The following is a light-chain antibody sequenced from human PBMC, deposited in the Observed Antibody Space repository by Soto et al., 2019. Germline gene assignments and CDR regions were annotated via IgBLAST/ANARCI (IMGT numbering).Light chain of an antibody. Sequence: QSVLTQSPSASGTPGQRVTISCSGINSNIRSNYVHWYQQFPGTAPKVLIYRNSQRPSGVPDRFSGSKSGISASLTVSALQAEDEADYYCSSYTDRNNLVFGTGTKVTVL. V-gene: IGLV1-47*01. CDR1: NSNIRSNY. CDR3: SSYTDRNNLV. CDR2: RNS. J-gene: IGLJ1*01.